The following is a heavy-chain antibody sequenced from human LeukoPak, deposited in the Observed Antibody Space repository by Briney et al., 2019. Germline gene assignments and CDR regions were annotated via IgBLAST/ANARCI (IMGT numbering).Heavy chain of an antibody. Sequence: AGGSLRLSCAASGFTFSSYWMSWVRQAPGKGLEWVANIKQDGSEKYYVDSVKGRFTISRDNAKNSLYLQMNSLRAEDTAVYYCARDSPVILAGGFDPWGQGTLVTASS. J-gene: IGHJ5*02. D-gene: IGHD2/OR15-2a*01. CDR2: IKQDGSEK. CDR1: GFTFSSYW. V-gene: IGHV3-7*01. CDR3: ARDSPVILAGGFDP.